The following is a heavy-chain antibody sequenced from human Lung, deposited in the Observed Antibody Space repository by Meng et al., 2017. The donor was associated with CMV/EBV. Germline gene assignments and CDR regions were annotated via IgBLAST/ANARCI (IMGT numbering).Heavy chain of an antibody. V-gene: IGHV1-18*01. CDR1: GYTFGSYG. Sequence: QVHVRQSGTGVKKPGASVRVSCKASGYTFGSYGICWVRQAPGQGLEWMGWFVNYVDTYPAPKFQGRVTMTTDTHTNTAFMELRSLTSDDTAVYYCASGTPGRSYCDYWGQGTLVTVSS. CDR3: ASGTPGRSYCDY. D-gene: IGHD2-15*01. CDR2: FVNYVDT. J-gene: IGHJ4*02.